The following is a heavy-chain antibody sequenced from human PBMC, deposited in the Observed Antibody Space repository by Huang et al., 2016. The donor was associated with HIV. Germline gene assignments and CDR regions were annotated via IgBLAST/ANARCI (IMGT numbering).Heavy chain of an antibody. J-gene: IGHJ4*02. CDR3: AKDGADEEWDIDY. V-gene: IGHV3-30*18. CDR2: ISYEGSNK. CDR1: GFSFSTYG. D-gene: IGHD1-26*01. Sequence: VQLVESGGGVVQPGRSLRLACAASGFSFSTYGLHWVRQAPGKGVEWVAVISYEGSNKYYAHSVKGRFTISRDTSENKVYLKMNSLRHEDTAVYYCAKDGADEEWDIDYWGQGTLVTVSS.